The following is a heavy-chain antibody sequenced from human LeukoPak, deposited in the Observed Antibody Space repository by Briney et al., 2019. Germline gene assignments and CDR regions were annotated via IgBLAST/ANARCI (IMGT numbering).Heavy chain of an antibody. CDR2: IIPIFGTA. D-gene: IGHD3-22*01. Sequence: ASVKVSCKASGGTFSSYAISWVRQAPGQGLEWMGGIIPIFGTANYAQKFQGRVTITADESTSTAYMELSSLRSEDTAVYYCASSPFFSSGYYYWGQGTLVTVSS. CDR3: ASSPFFSSGYYY. J-gene: IGHJ4*02. CDR1: GGTFSSYA. V-gene: IGHV1-69*13.